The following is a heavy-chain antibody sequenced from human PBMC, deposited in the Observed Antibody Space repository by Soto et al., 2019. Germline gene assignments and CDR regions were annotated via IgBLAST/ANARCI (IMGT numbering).Heavy chain of an antibody. J-gene: IGHJ5*02. CDR2: IWYDGSNE. Sequence: PGGSLRLSCAASGFIFSNFGMHWVRQAPGKGLEWVAVIWYDGSNEYYADSVKGRFTISKDNSKNMLYLQMNSLRAEDTAVYYCARDDIPGITVATYGDSTLEGGVVVGVPTVIDIPNPLQSLPWG. CDR3: ARDDIPGITVATYGDSTLEGGVVVGVPTVIDIPNPLQSLP. V-gene: IGHV3-33*01. D-gene: IGHD6-19*01. CDR1: GFIFSNFG.